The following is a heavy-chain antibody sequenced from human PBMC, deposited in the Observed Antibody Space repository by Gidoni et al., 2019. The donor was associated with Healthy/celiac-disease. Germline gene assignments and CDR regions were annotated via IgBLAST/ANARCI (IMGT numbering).Heavy chain of an antibody. J-gene: IGHJ5*02. Sequence: QVQVVEYGAVVKKPGSSVKDSRKASASPFRSYAISWVRQAPGQGLEWMGGIIPIVGTANYAQKFQGRVTITADESTSTAYMELSSLRSEDTAVYYCARVHSSWHRWNWFDPWGQGTLVTVSS. CDR1: ASPFRSYA. CDR3: ARVHSSWHRWNWFDP. D-gene: IGHD6-13*01. V-gene: IGHV1-69*01. CDR2: IIPIVGTA.